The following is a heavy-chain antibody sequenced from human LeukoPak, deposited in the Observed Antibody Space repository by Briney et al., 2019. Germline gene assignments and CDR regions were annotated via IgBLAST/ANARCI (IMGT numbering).Heavy chain of an antibody. Sequence: GGSLRLSCAVSGFTVSGNYMSWIRKGPGKGLEWVSLIYSDDTTLYADSVKGRFTISRDISKNTLYLQMSSLRAEDTAVYYCARRGFVPWSQGTLVTVSS. CDR3: ARRGFVP. CDR2: IYSDDTT. J-gene: IGHJ5*02. CDR1: GFTVSGNY. V-gene: IGHV3-53*01. D-gene: IGHD3-16*01.